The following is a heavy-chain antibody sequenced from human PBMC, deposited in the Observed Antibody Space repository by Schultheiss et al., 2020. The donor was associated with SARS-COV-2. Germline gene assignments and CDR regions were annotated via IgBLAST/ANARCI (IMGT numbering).Heavy chain of an antibody. Sequence: GGSLRLSCAASGFTFSSYAMSWVRQAPGKGLEWVSAISGSGGSTYYADSVKGRFTISRDNAKNSLYLQMNSLRAEDTAVYYCARGNYYGMDVWGQGTTVTVSS. CDR3: ARGNYYGMDV. CDR2: ISGSGGST. V-gene: IGHV3-23*01. CDR1: GFTFSSYA. J-gene: IGHJ6*02.